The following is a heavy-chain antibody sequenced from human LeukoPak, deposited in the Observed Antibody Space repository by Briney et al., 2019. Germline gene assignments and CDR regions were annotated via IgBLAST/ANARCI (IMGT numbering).Heavy chain of an antibody. D-gene: IGHD3-10*01. CDR3: ARLDYGSGSYFDY. CDR1: GFTFSSYS. J-gene: IGHJ4*02. CDR2: INQDGSEK. V-gene: IGHV3-7*03. Sequence: PGGSLRLSCAASGFTFSSYSMTWVRQAPGKGLEWVANINQDGSEKYYVDSVKGRFTISRDNAKNTLYLQMNSLRAEDTAVYYCARLDYGSGSYFDYWGQGTLVTVSS.